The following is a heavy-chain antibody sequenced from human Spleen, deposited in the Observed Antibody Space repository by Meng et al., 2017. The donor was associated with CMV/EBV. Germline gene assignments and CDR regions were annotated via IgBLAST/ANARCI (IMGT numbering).Heavy chain of an antibody. CDR1: GYTFSRYG. CDR3: ARKTFYRDSGGYYNVNHNYYYGMDV. V-gene: IGHV1-18*01. J-gene: IGHJ6*02. D-gene: IGHD3-10*01. Sequence: ASVKVSCKASGYTFSRYGISWVRQAPGKGLEWLGWISGYNGHTKYGQNLQGRVTMTIDTSTNIAYMDVRSLRSDDTAVYYCARKTFYRDSGGYYNVNHNYYYGMDVWGQGTTVTVSS. CDR2: ISGYNGHT.